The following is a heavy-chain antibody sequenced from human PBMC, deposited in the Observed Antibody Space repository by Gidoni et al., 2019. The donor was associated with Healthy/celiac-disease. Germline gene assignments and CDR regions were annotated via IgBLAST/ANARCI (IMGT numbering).Heavy chain of an antibody. CDR2: ISGSGGST. CDR1: GFTFSSYA. D-gene: IGHD4-4*01. V-gene: IGHV3-23*01. J-gene: IGHJ5*02. Sequence: EVQLLESGGGLVQPGGSLSLSCAASGFTFSSYAMSWVRQAPGKGLGWVSAISGSGGSTDYADSGKGRFTISRDNSKNTLYLQMNSLRAEDTAVYYCAKDSRYRTSPNWFDPWGQGTLVTVSS. CDR3: AKDSRYRTSPNWFDP.